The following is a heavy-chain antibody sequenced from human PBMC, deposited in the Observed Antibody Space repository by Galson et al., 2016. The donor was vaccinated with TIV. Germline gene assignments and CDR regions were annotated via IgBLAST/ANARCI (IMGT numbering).Heavy chain of an antibody. CDR1: GFMFSYYS. V-gene: IGHV3-30*18. Sequence: SLRLSCAASGFMFSYYSMHWVRQAPGKGLEWVAVIAYDGNNIYYSESAKGRFTISRDNSRNMLFLQMNNVRREDTAVYLCAKPIRPSGDSFGFDNWGQGTL. D-gene: IGHD5-18*01. CDR3: AKPIRPSGDSFGFDN. J-gene: IGHJ4*02. CDR2: IAYDGNNI.